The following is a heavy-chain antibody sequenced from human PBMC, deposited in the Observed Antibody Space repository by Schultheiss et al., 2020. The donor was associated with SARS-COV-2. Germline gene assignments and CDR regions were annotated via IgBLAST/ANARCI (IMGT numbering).Heavy chain of an antibody. CDR1: GGSISSSSYY. V-gene: IGHV4-61*05. D-gene: IGHD6-19*01. Sequence: SETLSLTCTVSGGSISSSSYYWSWIRQPPGKGLEWIGYIYYSGSTNYNPSLKSRVTISVDTSKNQFSLKLSSVTAADTAVYYCASADIAVAGGYWGQGTLVTVSS. J-gene: IGHJ4*02. CDR2: IYYSGST. CDR3: ASADIAVAGGY.